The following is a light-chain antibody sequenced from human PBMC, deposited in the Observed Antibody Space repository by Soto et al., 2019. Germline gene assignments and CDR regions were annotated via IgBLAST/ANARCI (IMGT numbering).Light chain of an antibody. J-gene: IGKJ2*01. Sequence: EIVLTQSPGTLSLSPGERATLSCRASQSVSTNYLAWYQQKPGQSPRLLIYGATSRATGIPDRFSGSGSGTDFILTISRLEPEDFALYFCQQYGRSPYTFAQGTKLDIK. V-gene: IGKV3-20*01. CDR2: GAT. CDR3: QQYGRSPYT. CDR1: QSVSTNY.